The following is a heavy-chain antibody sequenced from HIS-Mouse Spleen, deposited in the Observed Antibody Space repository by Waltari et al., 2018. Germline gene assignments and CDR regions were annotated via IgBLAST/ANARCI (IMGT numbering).Heavy chain of an antibody. Sequence: EVQLVESGGGLVQPGGSLRLSCAASGFTFSSHWMHWVRHAPGKGLVWVSRINSDGSSTSYADSVKGRFTISRDNAKNTLYLQMNSLRAEDTAVYYCARDIAAAGTDPFDYWGQGTLVTVSS. CDR1: GFTFSSHW. CDR2: INSDGSST. V-gene: IGHV3-74*01. CDR3: ARDIAAAGTDPFDY. J-gene: IGHJ4*02. D-gene: IGHD6-13*01.